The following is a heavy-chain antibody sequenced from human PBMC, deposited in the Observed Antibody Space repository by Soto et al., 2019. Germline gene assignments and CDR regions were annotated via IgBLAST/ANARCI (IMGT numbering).Heavy chain of an antibody. CDR1: GFTFRNYD. CDR3: AIDRGARGVRAIIAL. CDR2: IPARGDNT. Sequence: GGSLRLSCAASGFTFRNYDMSWVRQAPGKGLEWVSSIPARGDNTYYADSVKGRFTISRDNSKNTLYLQMNSLRAEDTAVFYCAIDRGARGVRAIIALWGRGTLVPGSS. V-gene: IGHV3-23*01. D-gene: IGHD3-10*01. J-gene: IGHJ4*02.